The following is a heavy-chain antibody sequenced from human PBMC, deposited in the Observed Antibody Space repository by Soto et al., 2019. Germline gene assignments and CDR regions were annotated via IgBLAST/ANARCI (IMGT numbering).Heavy chain of an antibody. D-gene: IGHD4-17*01. CDR1: GGSISSHY. Sequence: SQTLSLTRTVSGGSISSHYWSWIRQPPGKGLEWIGYIYYSGSTNYNPSLKSRVTISVDTSKNQFSLKLSSVTAADTAVYYCARVGDYGDYYYYYYYMGVWGKGTTVTVSS. CDR2: IYYSGST. CDR3: ARVGDYGDYYYYYYYMGV. V-gene: IGHV4-59*11. J-gene: IGHJ6*03.